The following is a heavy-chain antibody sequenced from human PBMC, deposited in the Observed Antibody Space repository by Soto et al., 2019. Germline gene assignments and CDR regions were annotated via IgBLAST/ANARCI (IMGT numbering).Heavy chain of an antibody. CDR3: ASSAGHPEDFFYYNGMDV. CDR1: GASIRSYY. Sequence: SETLSLTCSVSGASIRSYYWHWIRQPPGKGLEWIGYVYTSDYTRYSSSLKSRVTISVDTSKSQFYLRLNSVTAADTAVYYCASSAGHPEDFFYYNGMDVWGQGTTVTVSS. CDR2: VYTSDYT. V-gene: IGHV4-4*08. D-gene: IGHD2-15*01. J-gene: IGHJ6*02.